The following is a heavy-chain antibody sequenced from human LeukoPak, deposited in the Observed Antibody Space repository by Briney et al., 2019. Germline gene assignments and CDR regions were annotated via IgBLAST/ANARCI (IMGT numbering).Heavy chain of an antibody. Sequence: GGSLRLSCAASGFTFSSYSMNWVRQAPGKGLEWVSSISSSSSYIYYADSVKGRFTISRDNSKNTLYLQMNSLRAEDTAVYYCAKVDSGWFRFDYWGRGTLVTVSS. CDR3: AKVDSGWFRFDY. CDR1: GFTFSSYS. J-gene: IGHJ4*02. V-gene: IGHV3-21*04. D-gene: IGHD6-19*01. CDR2: ISSSSSYI.